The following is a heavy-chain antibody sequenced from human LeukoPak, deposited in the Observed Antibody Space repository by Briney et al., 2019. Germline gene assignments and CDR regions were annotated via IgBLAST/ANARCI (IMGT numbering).Heavy chain of an antibody. CDR3: ANNFDY. J-gene: IGHJ4*02. Sequence: PGGSLRLSCAASGFTFSSYGMHWVRQAPGKGLEWLAVIWHDGSNKYYADSVKGRFTISRDNSKNTLYLQMNSLRAEDTALYYCANNFDYWGQGTLVTVSS. V-gene: IGHV3-33*03. CDR1: GFTFSSYG. CDR2: IWHDGSNK.